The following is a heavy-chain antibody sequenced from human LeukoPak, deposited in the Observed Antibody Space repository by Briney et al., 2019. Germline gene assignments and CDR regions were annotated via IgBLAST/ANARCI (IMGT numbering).Heavy chain of an antibody. Sequence: ASVKVSCKASGYTFTGYYMHWVRQAPGQGLAWMGWINPNSGGTNYAQKFQGRVTMTRDTSIRTAYMELSRLRSDDTAVYYCARMVVAANAFDYWGQGTLVTVSS. CDR3: ARMVVAANAFDY. J-gene: IGHJ4*02. CDR1: GYTFTGYY. D-gene: IGHD2-15*01. CDR2: INPNSGGT. V-gene: IGHV1-2*02.